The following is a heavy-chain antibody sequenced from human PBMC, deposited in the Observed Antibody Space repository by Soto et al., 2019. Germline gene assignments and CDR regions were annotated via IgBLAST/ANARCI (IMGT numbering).Heavy chain of an antibody. CDR3: ARSKTMVRGVIHYFDY. V-gene: IGHV4-59*01. D-gene: IGHD3-10*01. J-gene: IGHJ4*02. Sequence: QVQLQEAGPGLVKPSETLSLTCTVSGGSISSYYWSWIRQPPGKGLEWVGYIYYSGSTNYNPSLTIRVTISVDTSKNQFSLNLSSVAAADTAVYYCARSKTMVRGVIHYFDYWVQGTLVTVAS. CDR1: GGSISSYY. CDR2: IYYSGST.